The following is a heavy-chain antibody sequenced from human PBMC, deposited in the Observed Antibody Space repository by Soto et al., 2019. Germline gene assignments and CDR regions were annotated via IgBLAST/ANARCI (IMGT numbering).Heavy chain of an antibody. CDR1: RYTLTELS. CDR2: FDAEDGAA. CDR3: ATDLFPDYADAWVTFRPADH. D-gene: IGHD3-16*02. V-gene: IGHV1-24*01. Sequence: QVELVQSGAEVKKPGASVKVSCKVSRYTLTELSMHWVRQAPGKGLEWMGVFDAEDGAASYAQNFQGRVTMTVDTSTDTAYMEVTSLRSEDTAVYYCATDLFPDYADAWVTFRPADHWGQGTQVTVSS. J-gene: IGHJ5*02.